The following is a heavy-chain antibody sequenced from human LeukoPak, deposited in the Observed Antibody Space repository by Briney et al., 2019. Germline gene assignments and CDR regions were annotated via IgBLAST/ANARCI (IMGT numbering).Heavy chain of an antibody. CDR2: ISSSGTNI. Sequence: PGGSLRLSCAASGFTFSSYSMNWVRQAPGKGLEWVSYISSSGTNIYYADSVKGRFTISRDNAKNSLYLQMNSLRAEDTAVYYCARDVSRHAFDIWGQGTMVTVSS. D-gene: IGHD2-8*01. J-gene: IGHJ3*02. CDR3: ARDVSRHAFDI. CDR1: GFTFSSYS. V-gene: IGHV3-48*04.